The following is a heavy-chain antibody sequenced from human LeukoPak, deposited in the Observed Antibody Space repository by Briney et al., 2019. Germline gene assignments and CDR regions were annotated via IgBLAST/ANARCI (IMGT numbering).Heavy chain of an antibody. CDR3: ARTLPPWLYGDYDLDYYYYMDV. Sequence: PSETLSLTCTVSGYSASSGYYWGWIRQPPGKGLEWIGSIYHSGSTYYNPSLKSRVTISVDTSKNQFSLKLSSVTAADTAVYYCARTLPPWLYGDYDLDYYYYMDVWGKGTTVTVSS. V-gene: IGHV4-38-2*02. D-gene: IGHD4-17*01. CDR1: GYSASSGYY. J-gene: IGHJ6*03. CDR2: IYHSGST.